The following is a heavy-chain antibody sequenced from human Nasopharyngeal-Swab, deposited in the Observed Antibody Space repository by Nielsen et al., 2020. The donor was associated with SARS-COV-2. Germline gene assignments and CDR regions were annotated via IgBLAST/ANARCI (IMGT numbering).Heavy chain of an antibody. CDR3: ANPQSGYWQFDY. Sequence: GESLKISCAASGFTFSSYAMHWVRQAPGKGLEWVAVISFDGSTKYYADSVKGRFTISRDNSKNTLYLPMNSLRAEDTAVYYCANPQSGYWQFDYWGQGTLVTVSS. CDR2: ISFDGSTK. CDR1: GFTFSSYA. J-gene: IGHJ4*02. V-gene: IGHV3-30-3*01. D-gene: IGHD3-22*01.